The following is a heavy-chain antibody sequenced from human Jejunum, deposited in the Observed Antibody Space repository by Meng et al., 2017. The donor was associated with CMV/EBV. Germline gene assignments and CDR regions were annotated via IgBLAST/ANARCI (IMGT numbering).Heavy chain of an antibody. V-gene: IGHV1-46*01. D-gene: IGHD6-19*01. CDR3: ASPPSGHTSGWYSY. J-gene: IGHJ4*02. CDR1: GYTFTRYF. Sequence: GYTFTRYFMHWVRQVPGQGLEWMGALTPTHDSPAYAQKFQGRVTLTSDTSTNTVYMELTSLRSEDTAVYYCASPPSGHTSGWYSYWGQGTLVTVSS. CDR2: LTPTHDSP.